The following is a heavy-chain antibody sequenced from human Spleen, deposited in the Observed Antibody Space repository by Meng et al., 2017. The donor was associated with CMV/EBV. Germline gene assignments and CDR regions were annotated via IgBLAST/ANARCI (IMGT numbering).Heavy chain of an antibody. CDR2: IHYTGST. CDR1: GGSISSTGDY. D-gene: IGHD2-2*01. V-gene: IGHV4-31*02. Sequence: TVSGGSISSTGDYWSWIRQHPGKGLEWIAYIHYTGSTYYNPSLQSRVNLSVDTTKNQFSLKLGSVTAADTAVYYCARLGSSTLYWFDPWGQGTLVTVSS. CDR3: ARLGSSTLYWFDP. J-gene: IGHJ5*02.